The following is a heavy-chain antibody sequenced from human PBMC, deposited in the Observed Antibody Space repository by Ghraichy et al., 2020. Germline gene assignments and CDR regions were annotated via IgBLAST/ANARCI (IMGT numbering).Heavy chain of an antibody. CDR2: INPLGSEN. CDR1: AFTFSSNW. J-gene: IGHJ3*02. CDR3: ARLAFRSSDI. Sequence: GESLNISCADSAFTFSSNWMGWFRQAPGKGLECVATINPLGSENYYVDSVRGRFTISRDNAKNSIFLDINTLRAEDSAIYYCARLAFRSSDIWGQGTMVTVSS. V-gene: IGHV3-7*03.